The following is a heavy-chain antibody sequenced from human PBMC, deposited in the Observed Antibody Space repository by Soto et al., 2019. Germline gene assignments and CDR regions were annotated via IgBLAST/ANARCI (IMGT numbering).Heavy chain of an antibody. CDR2: INPNSGGT. D-gene: IGHD6-6*01. V-gene: IGHV1-2*04. J-gene: IGHJ6*02. Sequence: ASVKVSCKASGYNCTGYYMHWVRQAPGQGLEWMGWINPNSGGTNYAQKFQGWVTMTRDTSISTAYMELSRLRSDDTAVYYCARVWCSSSAGEVYGMDVWGQGTTVTVSS. CDR3: ARVWCSSSAGEVYGMDV. CDR1: GYNCTGYY.